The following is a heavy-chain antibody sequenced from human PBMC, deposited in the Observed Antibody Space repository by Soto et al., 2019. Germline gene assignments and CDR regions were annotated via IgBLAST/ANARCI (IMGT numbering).Heavy chain of an antibody. CDR3: AKDLVDIVATIHHYYYYYGMDV. D-gene: IGHD5-12*01. CDR2: ISYDGSNK. V-gene: IGHV3-30*18. Sequence: QVQLVESGGGVVQPGRSLRLSCAASGFTFSSYGMHWVRQAPGKGLEWVAVISYDGSNKYYADSVKGRFTISRDNSKNTLYLKMNSLRAEDTAVYYCAKDLVDIVATIHHYYYYYGMDVWGQGTTVTVSS. CDR1: GFTFSSYG. J-gene: IGHJ6*02.